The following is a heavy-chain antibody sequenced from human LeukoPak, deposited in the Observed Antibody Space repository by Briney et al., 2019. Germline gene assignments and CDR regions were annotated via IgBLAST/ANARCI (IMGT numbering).Heavy chain of an antibody. CDR1: GFTFSSYA. J-gene: IGHJ4*02. Sequence: PGGSLRLSCAASGFTFSSYAMSWVRQAPGKGLEWVSAISGSGGSTYYADSVKGRFTISRDNSKNTLYLQMNSLKAEDTAVYYCAKGVFGVVPAATFDYWGQGILVTVSS. CDR3: AKGVFGVVPAATFDY. D-gene: IGHD2-2*01. V-gene: IGHV3-23*01. CDR2: ISGSGGST.